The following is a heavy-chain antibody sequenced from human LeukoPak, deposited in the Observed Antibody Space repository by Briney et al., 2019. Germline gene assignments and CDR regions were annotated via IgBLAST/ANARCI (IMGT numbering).Heavy chain of an antibody. D-gene: IGHD4-17*01. Sequence: SETLSLTCTVSGGSISSYYWSWIRQPPGKELEYIGYIHYSGSTNYNPSLKSRVTISVDTSKNQFSLKLSSVTAADTAMYYCARMAPYGDYLHDYWGQGTLITVSS. CDR2: IHYSGST. V-gene: IGHV4-59*01. J-gene: IGHJ4*02. CDR3: ARMAPYGDYLHDY. CDR1: GGSISSYY.